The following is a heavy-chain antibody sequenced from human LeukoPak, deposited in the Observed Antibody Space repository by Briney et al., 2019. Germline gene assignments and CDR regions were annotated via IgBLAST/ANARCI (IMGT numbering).Heavy chain of an antibody. J-gene: IGHJ6*02. D-gene: IGHD6-13*01. CDR2: IKHDGGEK. V-gene: IGHV3-7*01. Sequence: GGSLRLSCAASGFTFSSYWMSWVRQAPGKGLEWVANIKHDGGEKYYVDSVKGRFTISRDNAKSTLNLQMNSLRAEDTAVYYCARDVAGTSTYYSYGMDVWGQGTTVTVSS. CDR3: ARDVAGTSTYYSYGMDV. CDR1: GFTFSSYW.